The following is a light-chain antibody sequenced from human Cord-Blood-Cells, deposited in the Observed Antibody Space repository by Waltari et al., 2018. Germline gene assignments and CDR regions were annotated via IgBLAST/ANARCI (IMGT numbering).Light chain of an antibody. CDR3: QQYNNWPPWT. CDR2: GAS. J-gene: IGKJ1*01. V-gene: IGKV3-15*01. Sequence: EIVMTQSPATLSVSPGERATLSCRASKSVSSNLAWYQQKPGQAPRLLIYGASTRATGIPAMFSGSGSGTEFTLTISSLQSEDCAVYYCQQYNNWPPWTFGQGTKVEIK. CDR1: KSVSSN.